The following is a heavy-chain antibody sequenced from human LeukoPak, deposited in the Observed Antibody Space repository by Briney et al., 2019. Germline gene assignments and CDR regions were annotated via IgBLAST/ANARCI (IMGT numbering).Heavy chain of an antibody. CDR1: QFTFSRIA. Sequence: GGALRLSCEPSQFTFSRIAMSWIRQAPGRGLECGSPLSGSGTATNNADTVKGRFTPSRDNSKNTLYLHMDKLRADDTAVYYCVKHLGGHSFLFYSMYVWGTGTSVIVSS. CDR3: VKHLGGHSFLFYSMYV. CDR2: LSGSGTAT. V-gene: IGHV3-23*01. D-gene: IGHD2-21*01. J-gene: IGHJ6*03.